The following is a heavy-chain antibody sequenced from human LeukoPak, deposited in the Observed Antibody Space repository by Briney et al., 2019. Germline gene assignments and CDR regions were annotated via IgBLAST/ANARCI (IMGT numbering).Heavy chain of an antibody. CDR3: ARLSGSYSA. D-gene: IGHD1-26*01. V-gene: IGHV4-39*01. CDR2: IYYSGST. CDR1: GGSISSSSYY. Sequence: PSETLSLTCTVSGGSISSSSYYWGWIRQPPGKGLEWIVSIYYSGSTYYNPSLKSRVTISVDTSKNQFSLKLSSVTAADTAVYYCARLSGSYSAWSQGTLVTVSS. J-gene: IGHJ5*02.